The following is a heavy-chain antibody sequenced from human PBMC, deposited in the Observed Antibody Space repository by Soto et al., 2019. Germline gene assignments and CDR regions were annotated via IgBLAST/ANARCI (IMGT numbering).Heavy chain of an antibody. J-gene: IGHJ6*02. Sequence: PGESLKISCKGVGYSFTNYWIGWVRQMPGKGLEWMGIIYPDDSDAKYSPSFQGQVTISVDKSISTAYLQWSSLKASDTAMYYCASRIAVAGNYYYYGMDVWGQGTTVTVSS. CDR1: GYSFTNYW. D-gene: IGHD6-19*01. CDR2: IYPDDSDA. V-gene: IGHV5-51*01. CDR3: ASRIAVAGNYYYYGMDV.